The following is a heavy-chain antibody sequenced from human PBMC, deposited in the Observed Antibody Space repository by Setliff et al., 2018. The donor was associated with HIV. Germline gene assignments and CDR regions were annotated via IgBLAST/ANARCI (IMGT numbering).Heavy chain of an antibody. V-gene: IGHV1-69*13. Sequence: SVKVSCKASGGTFSSYAINWVRQAPGQGLEWMGGIIPIFGTANYAQKFQGRLTIPADESLTTAYMELSSLTSEDTAVYYCARPTTEGDYYDSSGYLSGAFDIWGQVTMVTVSS. J-gene: IGHJ3*02. CDR3: ARPTTEGDYYDSSGYLSGAFDI. CDR2: IIPIFGTA. CDR1: GGTFSSYA. D-gene: IGHD3-22*01.